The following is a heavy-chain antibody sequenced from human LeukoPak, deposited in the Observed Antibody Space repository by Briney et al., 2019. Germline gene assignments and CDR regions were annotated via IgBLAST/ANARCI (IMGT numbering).Heavy chain of an antibody. CDR2: IYHSGST. CDR1: GGSISSGGYS. Sequence: TLSLTCAVSGGSISSGGYSWSWIRQPPGKGLEWIGYIYHSGSTYYNPSLKSRVTISVDRSKNQFSLKLSSVTAADTAVYYCAGDAVGYGMDVWGQGTTVTVSS. J-gene: IGHJ6*02. CDR3: AGDAVGYGMDV. V-gene: IGHV4-30-2*01.